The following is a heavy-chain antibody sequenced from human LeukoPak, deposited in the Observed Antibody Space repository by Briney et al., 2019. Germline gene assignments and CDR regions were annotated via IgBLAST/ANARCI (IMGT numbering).Heavy chain of an antibody. Sequence: GGSLRLSCAASGFTFSGSAMHWVRQASGKGLEWVGRIRSKANSYATAYAASVKGRFTISRDDSKNTAYLQMNSLKTEDTAVYYCTRLWFGELSDGYWGQGTLVTVSS. J-gene: IGHJ4*02. D-gene: IGHD3-10*01. V-gene: IGHV3-73*01. CDR1: GFTFSGSA. CDR2: IRSKANSYAT. CDR3: TRLWFGELSDGY.